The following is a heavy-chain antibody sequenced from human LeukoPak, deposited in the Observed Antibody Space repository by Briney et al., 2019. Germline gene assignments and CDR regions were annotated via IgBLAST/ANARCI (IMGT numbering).Heavy chain of an antibody. Sequence: SETLSLTCTVSGGSISSYYWSWIRQPPGKGLEWIGYIHYSGSTSYNPSLKSRVTISVDTSKNQFSLKLSSVTAADTAVYYCARGPYSSSWYWKGGWFDPWGQGTLVTVSS. CDR2: IHYSGST. J-gene: IGHJ5*02. CDR1: GGSISSYY. CDR3: ARGPYSSSWYWKGGWFDP. V-gene: IGHV4-59*12. D-gene: IGHD6-13*01.